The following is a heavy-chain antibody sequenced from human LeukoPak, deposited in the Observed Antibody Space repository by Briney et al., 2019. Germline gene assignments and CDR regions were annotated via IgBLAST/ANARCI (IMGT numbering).Heavy chain of an antibody. CDR2: IYYSGST. J-gene: IGHJ4*02. CDR3: ARNRDGYNSFDY. Sequence: PSETLSLTCTVSGGSISSGDYYWSWIRQPPGKGLEWIGYIYYSGSTNYNPSLRSRVTISVDTSKNHFSLKLSSVTAADTAVYYCARNRDGYNSFDYWGQGTLVTVSS. D-gene: IGHD5-24*01. CDR1: GGSISSGDYY. V-gene: IGHV4-61*03.